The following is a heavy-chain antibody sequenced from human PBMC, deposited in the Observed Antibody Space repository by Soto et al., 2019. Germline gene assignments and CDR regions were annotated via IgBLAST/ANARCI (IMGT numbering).Heavy chain of an antibody. D-gene: IGHD5-12*01. J-gene: IGHJ4*02. CDR3: VRVVAIPGYPDH. V-gene: IGHV1-69*13. CDR2: IVPIVGTT. Sequence: GASVKVSCKASGGTFTTYAISWVRQAPGQGLEWMGGIVPIVGTTTCAQKFQGRVTITADEATSTAYMQLSRLRSDDTAVYYCVRVVAIPGYPDHWGQGTLVIVSS. CDR1: GGTFTTYA.